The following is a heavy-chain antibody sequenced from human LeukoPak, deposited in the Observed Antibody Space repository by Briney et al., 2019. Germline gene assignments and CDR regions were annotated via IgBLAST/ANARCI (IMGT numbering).Heavy chain of an antibody. CDR3: ARVRVRGANAFDF. Sequence: GALVKVSCKASGYTFTGYYMHWVRQAPGQGLEWMGWINPNSGGTNYAQKFQGRVTMTRDTSISTAYMELSRLRSDDTAVYYCARVRVRGANAFDFWGQGTMVTVSS. CDR1: GYTFTGYY. CDR2: INPNSGGT. J-gene: IGHJ3*01. V-gene: IGHV1-2*02. D-gene: IGHD3-10*01.